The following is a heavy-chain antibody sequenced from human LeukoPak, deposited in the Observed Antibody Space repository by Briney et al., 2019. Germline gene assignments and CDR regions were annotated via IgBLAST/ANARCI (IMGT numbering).Heavy chain of an antibody. V-gene: IGHV3-23*01. Sequence: PGGSLRLSCAASGFTFSSYAMTWVRQAPGKGLEWVSTITSSGGSTYYADSVKGRFTISRDNSKNTLYLQMNSLRAEDTAVYYCAKGGYSSSLDYWGQGTLVTVSS. CDR2: ITSSGGST. D-gene: IGHD6-13*01. J-gene: IGHJ4*02. CDR3: AKGGYSSSLDY. CDR1: GFTFSSYA.